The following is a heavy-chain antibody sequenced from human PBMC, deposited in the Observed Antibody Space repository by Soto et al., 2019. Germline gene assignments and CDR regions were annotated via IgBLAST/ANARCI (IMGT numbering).Heavy chain of an antibody. CDR2: IDPSDSYT. J-gene: IGHJ4*02. V-gene: IGHV5-10-1*01. Sequence: EVQLVQSGAEVKKPGESLRISCKGSGYSFTSYWISWVRQMPGKGLEWMGRIDPSDSYTNYSPSFQGHVTISADKSISTAYLQWSSLKASDTAMYYCALRGIAAAHPGYWGQGTLVTVSS. CDR3: ALRGIAAAHPGY. D-gene: IGHD6-13*01. CDR1: GYSFTSYW.